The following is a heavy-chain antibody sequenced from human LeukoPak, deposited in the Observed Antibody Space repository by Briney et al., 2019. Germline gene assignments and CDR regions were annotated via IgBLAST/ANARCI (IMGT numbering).Heavy chain of an antibody. CDR3: AREGGPYRPLDY. J-gene: IGHJ4*02. Sequence: SGTLSLTCGVSGGSITNTNYWTWVRQPPGKGLEWIGEVNLQGSTNYNPSLMGRVAISIDTSENHISLQLTSVTAADTAVYYCAREGGPYRPLDYSGQGTLVTVSS. CDR2: VNLQGST. V-gene: IGHV4-4*02. CDR1: GGSITNTNY.